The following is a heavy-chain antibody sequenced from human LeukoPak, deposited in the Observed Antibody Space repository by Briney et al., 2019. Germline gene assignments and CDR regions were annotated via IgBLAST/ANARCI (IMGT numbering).Heavy chain of an antibody. Sequence: SETLSLTCTVSGGSICSYYWSWIRQPPGKGLEWIGYIYYSGSSNFHPSLTSRVTMSVNPSKNQFSLRLSSVTAADTAVYYCAGDGVYGENADYWGQGTLVTVSS. CDR3: AGDGVYGENADY. J-gene: IGHJ4*02. CDR1: GGSICSYY. D-gene: IGHD4-17*01. CDR2: IYYSGSS. V-gene: IGHV4-59*12.